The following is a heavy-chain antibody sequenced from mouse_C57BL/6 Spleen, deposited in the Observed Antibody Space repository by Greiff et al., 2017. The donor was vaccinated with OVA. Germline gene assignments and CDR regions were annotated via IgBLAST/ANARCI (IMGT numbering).Heavy chain of an antibody. V-gene: IGHV5-17*01. Sequence: EVQVVESGGGLVKPGGSLKLSCAASGFTFSDYGMHWVRQAPAKGLEWVAYISSGSSTIYYAATVKGRFTISRDNAKNTLFRRMTSLRSEDTAMYYCANIREGDYWGQGTSVTVSS. CDR3: ANIREGDY. J-gene: IGHJ4*01. CDR1: GFTFSDYG. CDR2: ISSGSSTI. D-gene: IGHD1-1*01.